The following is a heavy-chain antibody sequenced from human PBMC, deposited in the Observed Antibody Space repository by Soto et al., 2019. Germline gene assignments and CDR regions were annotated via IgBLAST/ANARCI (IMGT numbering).Heavy chain of an antibody. CDR3: ARGVYCSSTSCYWGMDV. V-gene: IGHV4-34*01. CDR1: GGSLSGYY. Sequence: QVQLQQWGAGLLKPSETLSLTCAVYGGSLSGYYWSWIRQPPGRGLGGMGEINHSGSTNYNPTLKSRVTISVDTSTNQFSLKLSSMTAADTAVYYCARGVYCSSTSCYWGMDVWGQGTTVTVSS. D-gene: IGHD2-2*01. J-gene: IGHJ6*02. CDR2: INHSGST.